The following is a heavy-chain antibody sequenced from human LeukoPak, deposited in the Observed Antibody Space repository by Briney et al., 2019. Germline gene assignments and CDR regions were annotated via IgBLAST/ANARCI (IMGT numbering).Heavy chain of an antibody. CDR1: GDSLSSSNW. CDR2: IYHSGST. CDR3: ARFPMPALGATTAPVIY. J-gene: IGHJ4*02. D-gene: IGHD1-1*01. V-gene: IGHV4-4*02. Sequence: SGTLSLTCAVSGDSLSSSNWWSWVRPPPGKGLEWIGEIYHSGSTNYNPSLNPSLKSRVTISVDKSKNQFSLKLNSVTAADTAVYYCARFPMPALGATTAPVIYWGQGTLVTVSS.